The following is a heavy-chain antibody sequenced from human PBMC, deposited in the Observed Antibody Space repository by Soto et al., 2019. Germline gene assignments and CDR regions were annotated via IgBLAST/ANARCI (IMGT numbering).Heavy chain of an antibody. J-gene: IGHJ4*02. CDR3: ARAGIVVVPAAMGPSSIAARYYFDY. Sequence: QVQLVQSGAEVKKPGSSVKVSCKASGGTFSSYAISWVRQAPGQGLEWMGGIIPLFGTANYAQKFQGRVTITADESTSTAYMELRSLRSEDTAVYYCARAGIVVVPAAMGPSSIAARYYFDYWGQGTLVTVSA. CDR2: IIPLFGTA. D-gene: IGHD2-2*01. V-gene: IGHV1-69*01. CDR1: GGTFSSYA.